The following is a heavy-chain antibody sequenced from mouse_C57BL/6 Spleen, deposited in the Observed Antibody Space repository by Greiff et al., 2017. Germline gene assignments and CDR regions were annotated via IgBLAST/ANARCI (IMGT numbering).Heavy chain of an antibody. J-gene: IGHJ4*01. CDR3: VRPLYYDYNVRAMDY. CDR2: IRSKSSNYAT. Sequence: EVQVVESGGGLVQPKGSLKLSCAASGFTFNTYAMHWVRQAPGKGLEWVARIRSKSSNYATYYADSVKDRLTISRDDSQSMLYLQMNNLKTEDTAMYYCVRPLYYDYNVRAMDYWGQGTSVTVSS. CDR1: GFTFNTYA. D-gene: IGHD2-4*01. V-gene: IGHV10-3*01.